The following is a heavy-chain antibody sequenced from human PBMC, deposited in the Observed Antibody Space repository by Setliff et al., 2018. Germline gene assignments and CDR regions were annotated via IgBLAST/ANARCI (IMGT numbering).Heavy chain of an antibody. CDR3: VRGPGPSVVVAIPFDH. CDR2: MSTVYGFA. V-gene: IGHV1-18*01. J-gene: IGHJ4*02. CDR1: GYTFTNYG. Sequence: ASVTVSCKASGYTFTNYGITWVRQAPGQGLEWMGWMSTVYGFANYSRKFQGRVTLTADTSTTTAYLELTSLRYDDTAVYYCVRGPGPSVVVAIPFDHWGQGSLVTVSS. D-gene: IGHD5-12*01.